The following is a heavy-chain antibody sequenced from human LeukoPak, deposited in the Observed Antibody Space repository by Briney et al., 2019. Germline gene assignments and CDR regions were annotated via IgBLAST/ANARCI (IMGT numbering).Heavy chain of an antibody. D-gene: IGHD6-13*01. CDR1: GYTFTSYG. J-gene: IGHJ6*03. V-gene: IGHV1-18*01. Sequence: GASVKVSCKASGYTFTSYGISWVRQAPGQGLEWMGWISAYNGNTNYAQKLQGRVTMTTDTSTNTAYMELRSLRSDDTAVYYCARGVYSSSWYESLYYYYYYMDVWGKGTTVTVSS. CDR3: ARGVYSSSWYESLYYYYYYMDV. CDR2: ISAYNGNT.